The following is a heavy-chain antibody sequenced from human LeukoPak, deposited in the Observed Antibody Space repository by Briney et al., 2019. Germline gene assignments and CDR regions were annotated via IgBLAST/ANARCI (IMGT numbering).Heavy chain of an antibody. J-gene: IGHJ3*02. V-gene: IGHV3-30*02. Sequence: GGSLRLSCAASGFTFSSYGMHWVRQAPGKGLEWVAFIRYDGSNKYYADSVKGRFTISRDNSKNTLYLQMNSLRAEDTAVYYCAKRVVPAADAFDIWGQGTMVTVPS. CDR2: IRYDGSNK. CDR1: GFTFSSYG. CDR3: AKRVVPAADAFDI. D-gene: IGHD2-2*01.